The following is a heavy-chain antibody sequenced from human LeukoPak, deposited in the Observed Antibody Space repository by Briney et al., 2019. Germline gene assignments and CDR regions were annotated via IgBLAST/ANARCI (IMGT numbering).Heavy chain of an antibody. CDR1: GGSISDYY. Sequence: SETLSLTCTLSGGSISDYYWNWSRHPPRKRLWSIGYSYYSGSTTYHPSLKSRVTMSVDTAKNQFSLRVRSVTAADTAVYYCARGDFCSKSNCYLRPMDVWGKGTTVTVSS. CDR2: SYYSGST. D-gene: IGHD3-3*01. CDR3: ARGDFCSKSNCYLRPMDV. J-gene: IGHJ6*03. V-gene: IGHV4-59*01.